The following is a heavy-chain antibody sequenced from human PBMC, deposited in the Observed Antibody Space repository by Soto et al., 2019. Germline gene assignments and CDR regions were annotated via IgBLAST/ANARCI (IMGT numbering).Heavy chain of an antibody. D-gene: IGHD2-2*01. V-gene: IGHV1-18*01. CDR3: ARVIVAAADFVY. Sequence: ASVKVSCKASGYTFTSYGISWVRQAPGQGLERMGWISAYNGNTNYAQKLQGRVTMTPDTSTNTAYMELRNLRSDDTAVYYCARVIVAAADFVYWGQGTLVTVSS. CDR1: GYTFTSYG. J-gene: IGHJ4*02. CDR2: ISAYNGNT.